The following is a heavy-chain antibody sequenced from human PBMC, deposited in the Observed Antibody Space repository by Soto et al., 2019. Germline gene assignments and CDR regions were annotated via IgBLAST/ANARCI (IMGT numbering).Heavy chain of an antibody. CDR2: IYYSGST. D-gene: IGHD1-1*01. J-gene: IGHJ6*03. Sequence: PSETLSLTCTVSGGSISSGGYYWSWIRQHPGKGLEWIGYIYYSGSTYYNPSLKSRVTISVDTSKNQFSLKLSSVTAADTAVYYCARHNDDYYYYYMDVWGKGTTVTVSS. CDR3: ARHNDDYYYYYMDV. V-gene: IGHV4-31*03. CDR1: GGSISSGGYY.